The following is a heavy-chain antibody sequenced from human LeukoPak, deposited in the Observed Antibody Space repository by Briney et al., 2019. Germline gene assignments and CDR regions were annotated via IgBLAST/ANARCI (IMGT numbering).Heavy chain of an antibody. V-gene: IGHV1-8*01. D-gene: IGHD4-11*01. CDR1: GYTFTSYD. Sequence: ASVKVSCKASGYTFTSYDINWVRQATGQGLEWMGWMNPNSGNTGYAQKFQGRVTMTRNTSISTAYMELSSLRSEDTAVYYCARLGDYSNPYYYYGMDVWGQGTTVTVSS. CDR3: ARLGDYSNPYYYYGMDV. J-gene: IGHJ6*02. CDR2: MNPNSGNT.